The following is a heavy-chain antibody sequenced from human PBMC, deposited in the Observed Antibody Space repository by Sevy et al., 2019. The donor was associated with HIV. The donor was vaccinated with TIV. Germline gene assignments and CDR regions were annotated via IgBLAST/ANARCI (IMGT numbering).Heavy chain of an antibody. CDR1: GFAFTNYYA. Sequence: GGSLRLSCTASGFAFTNYYAMHWVRQAPGKGLEWVALISYDGSDNFYADSVKGRFTITRDNFKNTLYLQMNGLTTEDTAVYYCARPRANYVDHYFFYAMDVWGRGTTVTVSS. J-gene: IGHJ6*02. CDR3: ARPRANYVDHYFFYAMDV. CDR2: ISYDGSDN. V-gene: IGHV3-30-3*01. D-gene: IGHD4-17*01.